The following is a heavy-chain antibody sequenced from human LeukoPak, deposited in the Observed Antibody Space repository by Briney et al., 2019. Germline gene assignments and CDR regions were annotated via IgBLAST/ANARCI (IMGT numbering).Heavy chain of an antibody. CDR1: GFTFSSYE. Sequence: HSGGSLRLSCAASGFTFSSYEMNWVRQAPGKGLEWVSYISSSGSTIYYADSVKGRFTISRDNAKNSLYLQMNSLRAEDTALYYCARGQKYSGYDWGADYWGQGTLVTVSS. CDR2: ISSSGSTI. CDR3: ARGQKYSGYDWGADY. D-gene: IGHD5-12*01. J-gene: IGHJ4*02. V-gene: IGHV3-48*03.